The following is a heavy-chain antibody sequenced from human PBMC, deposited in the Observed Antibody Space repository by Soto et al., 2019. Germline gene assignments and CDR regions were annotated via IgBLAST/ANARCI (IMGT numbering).Heavy chain of an antibody. Sequence: PSETLSLTCTVSGDSISSSNYYWGWIRQPPGKGLEWIGSIYYSGNTFHNPSLKSRVTISVDTSKNQFSLKLSSVTAADTAVYYCASRGSYYSYYYGMDVWGQGTTVTVSS. CDR1: GDSISSSNYY. CDR2: IYYSGNT. V-gene: IGHV4-39*01. D-gene: IGHD1-26*01. CDR3: ASRGSYYSYYYGMDV. J-gene: IGHJ6*02.